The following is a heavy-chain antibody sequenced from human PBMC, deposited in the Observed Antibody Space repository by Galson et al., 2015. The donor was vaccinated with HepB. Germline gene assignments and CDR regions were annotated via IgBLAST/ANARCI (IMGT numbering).Heavy chain of an antibody. CDR1: GGTFSSYA. J-gene: IGHJ6*03. V-gene: IGHV1-69*04. D-gene: IGHD6-6*01. CDR3: ARVSTSIAARWVVDYYYYMDV. CDR2: IIPILGIA. Sequence: SVKVSCKASGGTFSSYAISWVRQAPGQGLEWMGRIIPILGIANYAQKLQGRVTITADKSTSTAYMELSSLRSEDTAVYYCARVSTSIAARWVVDYYYYMDVWGKGTTVTVSS.